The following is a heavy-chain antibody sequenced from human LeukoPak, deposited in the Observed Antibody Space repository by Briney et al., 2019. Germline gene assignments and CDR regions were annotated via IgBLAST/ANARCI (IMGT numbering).Heavy chain of an antibody. Sequence: GRSLRLSCAASGFTFSSYGMHWVRQAPGKGLEWVAVISYDGSNKYYADSVQGRFTISRGNSKNTLYLQMNSLRAEDTAVYYCARDKYSSSSYYFDYWGQGTLVTVSS. CDR3: ARDKYSSSSYYFDY. D-gene: IGHD6-6*01. CDR1: GFTFSSYG. CDR2: ISYDGSNK. J-gene: IGHJ4*02. V-gene: IGHV3-30*03.